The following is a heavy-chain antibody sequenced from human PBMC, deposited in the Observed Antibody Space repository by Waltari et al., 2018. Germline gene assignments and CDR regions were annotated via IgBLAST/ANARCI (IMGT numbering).Heavy chain of an antibody. D-gene: IGHD2-2*01. J-gene: IGHJ5*02. CDR3: AKGPAARTNWFDP. V-gene: IGHV3-23*01. Sequence: EVQLLESGGGLVQPGGSLRLSCAASGFTFSIHDMSWVRQAPGKGLEWVSVIGSSGRNTYYADSVKGRFTISRDDSKNTLYLQMNSLRAEDTAVYYCAKGPAARTNWFDPWGQGTLVTVSS. CDR1: GFTFSIHD. CDR2: IGSSGRNT.